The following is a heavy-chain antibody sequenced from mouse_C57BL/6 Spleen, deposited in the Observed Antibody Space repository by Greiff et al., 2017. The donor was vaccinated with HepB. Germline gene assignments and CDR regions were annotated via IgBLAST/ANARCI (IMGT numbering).Heavy chain of an antibody. D-gene: IGHD1-1*01. CDR3: ARGGGSSPDY. Sequence: VQLQQPGAELVMPGASVKLSCKASGYTFTSYWMHWVKQRPGQGLEWIGEIDPSDSYTNYNQKFKGKSTLTVDKSSSTAYMQLSSLTSEDSAVYYCARGGGSSPDYWGQGTTLTVSS. CDR2: IDPSDSYT. J-gene: IGHJ2*01. CDR1: GYTFTSYW. V-gene: IGHV1-69*01.